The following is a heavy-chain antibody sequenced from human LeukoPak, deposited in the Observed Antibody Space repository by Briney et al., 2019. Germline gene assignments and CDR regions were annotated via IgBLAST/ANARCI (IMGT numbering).Heavy chain of an antibody. J-gene: IGHJ4*02. Sequence: SETLSLTCTVSGGFISSYYWSWIRQPPGKGLEWIGCAYYSGSTNYNPSLKSRVTISLDTSKNQFSLKLSSVTAADTAVYYCAKDSSGWGPIDYWGQGTLVTVSS. CDR3: AKDSSGWGPIDY. D-gene: IGHD6-19*01. CDR2: AYYSGST. V-gene: IGHV4-59*12. CDR1: GGFISSYY.